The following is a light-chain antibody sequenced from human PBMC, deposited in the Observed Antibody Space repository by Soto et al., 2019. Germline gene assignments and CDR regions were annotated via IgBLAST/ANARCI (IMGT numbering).Light chain of an antibody. CDR1: SSDVGGYNY. Sequence: QSALTRPASVSGSPGQSITISCTGTSSDVGGYNYVSWYQQHPGKAPKLMIYDVNNRPSGVSNRFSGSKSGNTASLTISGLQAEDEADYYCSSYTSSSTLVVFGGGTKLTVL. V-gene: IGLV2-14*01. CDR2: DVN. J-gene: IGLJ2*01. CDR3: SSYTSSSTLVV.